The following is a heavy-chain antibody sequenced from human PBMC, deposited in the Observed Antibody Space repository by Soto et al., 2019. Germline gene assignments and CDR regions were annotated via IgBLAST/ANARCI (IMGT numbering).Heavy chain of an antibody. J-gene: IGHJ4*02. CDR1: GYTPTNYD. V-gene: IGHV1-18*01. CDR3: ARGLYRRGTYSAFDD. D-gene: IGHD1-26*01. Sequence: QVPLVQSGPEVKKPGASVKVSCKTSGYTPTNYDIGWVRQAPGQGLEYMGWISAYNGNTNYARKLQDRVTLTTDTSTRTAYMELRSLQSHDTAIYYCARGLYRRGTYSAFDDLGQGTLVTVYS. CDR2: ISAYNGNT.